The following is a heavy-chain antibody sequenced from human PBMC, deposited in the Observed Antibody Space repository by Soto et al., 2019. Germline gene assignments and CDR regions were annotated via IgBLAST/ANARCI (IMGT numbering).Heavy chain of an antibody. CDR2: IWYDGSNK. D-gene: IGHD3-10*02. V-gene: IGHV3-33*01. J-gene: IGHJ4*02. Sequence: QVQLVESGGGVVQPGRSLRLSCAASGFTFSSYGMHWVRQAPGKGLEWVAVIWYDGSNKYYADSVKGRFTISRDNSKNTLYLQMNSLRAEDTAVYYCARGTTFGSFDYWGQVTLVTVSS. CDR3: ARGTTFGSFDY. CDR1: GFTFSSYG.